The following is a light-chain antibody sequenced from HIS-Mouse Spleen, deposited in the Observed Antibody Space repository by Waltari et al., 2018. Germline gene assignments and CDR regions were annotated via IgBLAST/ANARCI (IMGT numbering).Light chain of an antibody. CDR3: CSYAGSSTYWV. CDR1: SSDVGSSNL. J-gene: IGLJ3*02. V-gene: IGLV2-23*01. CDR2: EGS. Sequence: QSALTQPASVSGSPGQSITISCTGTSSDVGSSNLVSWSQQPPGKAPKLMIYEGSKRPSGVSNRFSGSKSGNTASLTISGLQAEDEADYYCCSYAGSSTYWVFGGGTKLTVL.